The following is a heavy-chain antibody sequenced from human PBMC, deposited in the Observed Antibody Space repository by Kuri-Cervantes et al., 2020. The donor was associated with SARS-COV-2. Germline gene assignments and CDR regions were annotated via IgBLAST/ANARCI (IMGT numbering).Heavy chain of an antibody. CDR1: GYTFTGYY. J-gene: IGHJ6*03. Sequence: ASVKVSCKASGYTFTGYYMHWVRQAPGQGLEWMGWINPNSGGTNYAQKFQGRVTMTRDTSIGTAYMELSRLRSDDTAVYYCALMAGYYYYYMDVWGKGTTVTVSS. D-gene: IGHD6-19*01. V-gene: IGHV1-2*02. CDR3: ALMAGYYYYYMDV. CDR2: INPNSGGT.